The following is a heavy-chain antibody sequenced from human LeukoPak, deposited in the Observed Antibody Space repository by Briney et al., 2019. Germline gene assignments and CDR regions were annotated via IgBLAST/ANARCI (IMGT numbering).Heavy chain of an antibody. Sequence: GASVKVSCKASGGTFSSYAISWVRQAPGQGLEWMGGIIPIFGTANYAQKFQGRVTMTEDTSTDTAYMELSSLRSEDTAVYYCATTPGTGVGATTTSADYWGQGTLVTVSS. CDR1: GGTFSSYA. CDR2: IIPIFGTA. CDR3: ATTPGTGVGATTTSADY. J-gene: IGHJ4*02. V-gene: IGHV1-69*06. D-gene: IGHD1-26*01.